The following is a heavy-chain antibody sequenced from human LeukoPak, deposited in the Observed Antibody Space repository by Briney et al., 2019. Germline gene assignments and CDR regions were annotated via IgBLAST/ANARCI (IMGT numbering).Heavy chain of an antibody. V-gene: IGHV4-4*07. Sequence: SETLSLTCTVSGGSISSYYWSWIRQPAGKGLEWIGRIYTSGSTNYNPSLKSRVTMSVDTSKNQFSLKLSSVTAADTAVYYCARGGQQLVQYYYYYMDVWGKGTTVTVSS. J-gene: IGHJ6*03. CDR2: IYTSGST. D-gene: IGHD6-13*01. CDR1: GGSISSYY. CDR3: ARGGQQLVQYYYYYMDV.